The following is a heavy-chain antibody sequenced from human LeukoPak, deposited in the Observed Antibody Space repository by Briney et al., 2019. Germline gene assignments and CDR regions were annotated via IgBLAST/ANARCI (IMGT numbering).Heavy chain of an antibody. Sequence: GRSLRLSCAASGFTFDDYAMHWVRRAPGKGLEWVSGISWNSGTIGYADSVKGRFTISRDNAKNSLYLQMSSLRAEDTALYYCAKGKYYDILTGPHDYWGQGTLVTVPS. CDR2: ISWNSGTI. CDR3: AKGKYYDILTGPHDY. CDR1: GFTFDDYA. V-gene: IGHV3-9*01. D-gene: IGHD3-9*01. J-gene: IGHJ4*02.